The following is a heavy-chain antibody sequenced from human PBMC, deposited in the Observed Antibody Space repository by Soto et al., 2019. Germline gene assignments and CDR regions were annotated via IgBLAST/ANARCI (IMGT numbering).Heavy chain of an antibody. CDR1: GFTFSSYA. J-gene: IGHJ4*02. CDR3: VKDLEPVGVTLFDY. CDR2: ISSNGGST. V-gene: IGHV3-64D*08. D-gene: IGHD1-26*01. Sequence: GGSLRLSCSASGFTFSSYAMHWVRQAPGKGLEYVSAISSNGGSTYYADSVKGRFTISRDNSKNTLYLQMSSLGAETRAVYYGVKDLEPVGVTLFDYWGQGTLVTVSS.